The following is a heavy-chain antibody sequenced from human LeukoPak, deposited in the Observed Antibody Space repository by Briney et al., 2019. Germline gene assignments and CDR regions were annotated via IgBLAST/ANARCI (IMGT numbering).Heavy chain of an antibody. CDR3: AKVLGYYDSSGYYQEGGFDY. D-gene: IGHD3-22*01. Sequence: PGGSLRLSCAASGFTFDDYAMHWVRQAPGKGLEWVSLISGGGGSTYYADSVKGRFTISRDNSKNSLYLQMNSLRTEDTALYYCAKVLGYYDSSGYYQEGGFDYWGQGTLVTVSS. V-gene: IGHV3-43*02. J-gene: IGHJ4*02. CDR1: GFTFDDYA. CDR2: ISGGGGST.